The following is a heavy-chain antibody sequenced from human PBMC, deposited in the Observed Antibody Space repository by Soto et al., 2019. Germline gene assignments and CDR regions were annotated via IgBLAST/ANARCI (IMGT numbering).Heavy chain of an antibody. CDR1: GGSISSSSYY. V-gene: IGHV4-39*01. CDR2: IYYTGTT. CDR3: SRGSYYYDNSGYYYAY. Sequence: SETLSLTCTVPGGSISSSSYYWGWIRQPPGKGLEWIGSIYYTGTTYYSPSLKSRVTISVDTSKNQVSLKLSSVTAADTAVYFCSRGSYYYDNSGYYYAYWGQGTLVTVSS. J-gene: IGHJ4*02. D-gene: IGHD3-22*01.